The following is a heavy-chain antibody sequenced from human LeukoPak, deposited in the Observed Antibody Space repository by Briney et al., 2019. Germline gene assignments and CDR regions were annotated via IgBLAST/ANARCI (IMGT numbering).Heavy chain of an antibody. V-gene: IGHV6-1*01. CDR3: ARATYLWAFDI. J-gene: IGHJ3*02. Sequence: PPQTLSLTCAISGDSSSSNSAAWHWIRQSPSRGLEWLGRTYYRSKWYNDYAVSVKSRITINPDTSKNQFSLQLNSVTPEDTAVYYCARATYLWAFDIWGQGTMVTVSS. CDR1: GDSSSSNSAA. CDR2: TYYRSKWYN. D-gene: IGHD3-16*01.